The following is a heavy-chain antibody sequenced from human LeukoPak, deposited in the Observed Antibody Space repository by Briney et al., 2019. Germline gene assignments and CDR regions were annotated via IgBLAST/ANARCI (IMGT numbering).Heavy chain of an antibody. J-gene: IGHJ4*02. Sequence: GGSLRLSCAASGFTFSSYAMHWVRQAPGKGLEWVAVISYDGSNKYYADSVKGRFTISRDNSKNTLFLQVDSLRPEDTAAYYCARGTAVYASWINYWGQGTLVTVSS. CDR2: ISYDGSNK. CDR1: GFTFSSYA. V-gene: IGHV3-30-3*01. D-gene: IGHD2-8*01. CDR3: ARGTAVYASWINY.